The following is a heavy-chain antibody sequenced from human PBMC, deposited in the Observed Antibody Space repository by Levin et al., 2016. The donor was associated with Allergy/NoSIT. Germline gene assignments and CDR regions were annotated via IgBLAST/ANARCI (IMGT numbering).Heavy chain of an antibody. CDR1: GFTFSSYG. J-gene: IGHJ3*02. CDR2: ISYDGSNK. D-gene: IGHD5-12*01. V-gene: IGHV3-30*18. Sequence: GGSLRLSCAASGFTFSSYGMHWVRQAPGKGLEWVAVISYDGSNKYYADSVKGRFTISRDNSKNTLYLQMNSLRAEDTAVYYCAKKEKSGYDSWGAFDIWGQGTMVTVSS. CDR3: AKKEKSGYDSWGAFDI.